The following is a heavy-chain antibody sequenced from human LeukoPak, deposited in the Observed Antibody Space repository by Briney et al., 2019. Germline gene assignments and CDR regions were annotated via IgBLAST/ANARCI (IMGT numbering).Heavy chain of an antibody. D-gene: IGHD3-3*01. J-gene: IGHJ4*02. CDR2: IYYSGST. V-gene: IGHV4-39*01. Sequence: SETLSLTCTVSGGSISSSSYYWGWIRQPPGKGLEWIGSIYYSGSTYYNPSLKSRVTISVDTSKNQFSLKLSSVTAADTAVYYCARVDFWSGYSAGYWGQGTLVTVSS. CDR3: ARVDFWSGYSAGY. CDR1: GGSISSSSYY.